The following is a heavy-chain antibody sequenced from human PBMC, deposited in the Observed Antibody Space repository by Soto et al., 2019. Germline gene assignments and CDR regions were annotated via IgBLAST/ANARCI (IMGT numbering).Heavy chain of an antibody. CDR3: AKDLPTPRRYDFWSGYSSGYFDY. CDR2: ISYDGSNK. CDR1: GFTFSSYG. Sequence: GSLRLSCAASGFTFSSYGMHWVRQAPGKGLEWVAVISYDGSNKYYADSVKGRFTISRDNSKNTLYLQMNSLRAEDTAVYYCAKDLPTPRRYDFWSGYSSGYFDYWGQGTLVTVSS. J-gene: IGHJ4*02. D-gene: IGHD3-3*01. V-gene: IGHV3-30*18.